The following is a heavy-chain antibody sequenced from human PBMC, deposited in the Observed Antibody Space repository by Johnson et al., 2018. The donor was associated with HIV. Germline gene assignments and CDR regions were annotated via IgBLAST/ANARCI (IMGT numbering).Heavy chain of an antibody. D-gene: IGHD1-26*01. CDR3: AKDRVGATSPQAQNAFDI. Sequence: MQLVESGGGLVQPGGSLRLSCAASGFTFSSYDMHWVRQATGKGLEWVSAIGTAGDTYYPGSVKGRFTISRENAKNSLYLQMNSLRAEDTAVYYCAKDRVGATSPQAQNAFDIWGQGTMVTVSS. V-gene: IGHV3-13*01. CDR1: GFTFSSYD. J-gene: IGHJ3*02. CDR2: IGTAGDT.